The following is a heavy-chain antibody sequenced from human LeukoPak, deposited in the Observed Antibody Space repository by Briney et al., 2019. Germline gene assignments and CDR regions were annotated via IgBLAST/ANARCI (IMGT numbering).Heavy chain of an antibody. CDR2: IYYIGST. Sequence: SETLSLICTVSGGSITSGGYYWSWVRQHPGKGLEWIADIYYIGSTSDNPSLNSRVTISVDTSKNQFSLKLSSVTAADTAVYYCARAGVVVAALSYFDYWGQGTLVTVSS. J-gene: IGHJ4*02. CDR1: GGSITSGGYY. CDR3: ARAGVVVAALSYFDY. V-gene: IGHV4-31*02. D-gene: IGHD2-15*01.